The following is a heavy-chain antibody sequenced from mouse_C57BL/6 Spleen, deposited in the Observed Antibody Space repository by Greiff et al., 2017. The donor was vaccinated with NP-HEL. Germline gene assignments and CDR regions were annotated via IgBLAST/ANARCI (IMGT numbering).Heavy chain of an antibody. Sequence: VQLQQSGAELVRPGVSVKLSCTASGFNIKDDYMHWVKQRPEQGLEWIGWIDPENGDTEYASKFQGKATITADTSSNTAYLQLSSLTSEDTAVYYCTTRGGAMDYWGQGTSVTVSS. CDR3: TTRGGAMDY. J-gene: IGHJ4*01. V-gene: IGHV14-4*01. CDR2: IDPENGDT. CDR1: GFNIKDDY.